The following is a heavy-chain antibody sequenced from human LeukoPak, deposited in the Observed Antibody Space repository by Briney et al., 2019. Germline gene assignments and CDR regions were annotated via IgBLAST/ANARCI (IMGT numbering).Heavy chain of an antibody. CDR2: IIPIFGTA. D-gene: IGHD3-22*01. Sequence: SVKVSCKASGGTFSSYAISWVRQAPGQGLEWMGGIIPIFGTANYAQKFQGRVTITADESTSTAYMELSSLRSEDTAVYYCAILTMIVVALREDDAFDIWGQGTMVTVSS. J-gene: IGHJ3*02. CDR1: GGTFSSYA. V-gene: IGHV1-69*01. CDR3: AILTMIVVALREDDAFDI.